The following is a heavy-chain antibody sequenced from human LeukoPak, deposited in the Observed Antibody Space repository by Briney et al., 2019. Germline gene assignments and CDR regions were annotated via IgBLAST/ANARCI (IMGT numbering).Heavy chain of an antibody. V-gene: IGHV1-46*01. Sequence: ASVKVSCKASGYTFTSYYMHWVRQAPGQGLEWMGIINPSGGSTSYAQMFQGRVTMTRDMSTSTVYMELSSLRSEDTAVYYCARDLARDDYSNYGVGSGIDYWGQGTLVIVSS. CDR2: INPSGGST. J-gene: IGHJ4*02. CDR3: ARDLARDDYSNYGVGSGIDY. D-gene: IGHD4-11*01. CDR1: GYTFTSYY.